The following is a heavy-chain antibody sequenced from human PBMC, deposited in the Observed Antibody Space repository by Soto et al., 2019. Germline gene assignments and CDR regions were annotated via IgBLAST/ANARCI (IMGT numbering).Heavy chain of an antibody. V-gene: IGHV3-7*01. CDR3: ARDFGPADGDLSYDAFDI. CDR1: GFTFSTSW. Sequence: EVPLVESGGDLVQPGGSMRLSCAASGFTFSTSWMTWVRQAPGTGLEWVANIRKDGSVIHYGDSVKGRFTISRDNAKNLLSLEMPNLGVDDTGVYFGARDFGPADGDLSYDAFDIWGQGKVVSVSS. D-gene: IGHD2-2*01. CDR2: IRKDGSVI. J-gene: IGHJ3*02.